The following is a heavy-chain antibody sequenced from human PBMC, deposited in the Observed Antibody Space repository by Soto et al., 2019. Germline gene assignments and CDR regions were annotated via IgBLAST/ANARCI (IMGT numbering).Heavy chain of an antibody. CDR3: ARVMGLGTGTQGVDY. V-gene: IGHV4-59*01. CDR2: IYYSGST. J-gene: IGHJ4*02. Sequence: SQTLSLTCAVSGGSISSYYWSWIRQPPGKGLEWIGYIYYSGSTNYNPSLKSRVTISVDTSKNQFSLKLSSVTAADTAVYYCARVMGLGTGTQGVDYWGQGTLVTVSS. D-gene: IGHD1-1*01. CDR1: GGSISSYY.